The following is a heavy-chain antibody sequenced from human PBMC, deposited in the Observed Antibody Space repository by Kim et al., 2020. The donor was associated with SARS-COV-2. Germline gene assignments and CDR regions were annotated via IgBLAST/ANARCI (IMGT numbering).Heavy chain of an antibody. CDR3: AKDIIPSSENYMALAAFDI. CDR2: ISWNSGSI. V-gene: IGHV3-9*01. CDR1: GFTFDDYA. Sequence: GGSLRLSCAASGFTFDDYAMYWVRQAPGKGLEWVSGISWNSGSIGYADSVKGRFTISRDNAKNSLYLQMNSLRAEDTALYYCAKDIIPSSENYMALAAFDIWGQGTMVTVSS. D-gene: IGHD3-10*01. J-gene: IGHJ3*02.